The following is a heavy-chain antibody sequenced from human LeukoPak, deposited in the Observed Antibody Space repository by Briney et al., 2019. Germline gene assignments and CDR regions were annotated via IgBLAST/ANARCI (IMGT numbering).Heavy chain of an antibody. CDR2: IGGRGTNT. Sequence: GGSLRLSCAGSGFTFSSYAMIWVRQVPGKGLEWVSAIGGRGTNTFYADSVKGRFTISRDNSKNTLYLQMNSLRAEDTAVYYCASSLKARSSGYYYGPIDYWGQGTLVTVSS. CDR1: GFTFSSYA. V-gene: IGHV3-23*01. J-gene: IGHJ4*02. D-gene: IGHD3-22*01. CDR3: ASSLKARSSGYYYGPIDY.